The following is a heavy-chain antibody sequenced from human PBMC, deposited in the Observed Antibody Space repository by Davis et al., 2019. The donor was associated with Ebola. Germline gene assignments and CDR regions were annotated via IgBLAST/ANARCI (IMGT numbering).Heavy chain of an antibody. CDR3: ARRTTVTFYYYGMDV. Sequence: ASVKVSCKASGYTFTSYAMNWVRQAPGQGLEWMGWIDTNTGNPTYAQGFTGRFVFSLDTSVSTAYLQISSLKAEDTAVYYCARRTTVTFYYYGMDVWGQGTTVTVSS. CDR1: GYTFTSYA. V-gene: IGHV7-4-1*02. J-gene: IGHJ6*02. D-gene: IGHD4-17*01. CDR2: IDTNTGNP.